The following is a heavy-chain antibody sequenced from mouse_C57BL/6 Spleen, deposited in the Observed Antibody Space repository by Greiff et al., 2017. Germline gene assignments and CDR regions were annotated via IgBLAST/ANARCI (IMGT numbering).Heavy chain of an antibody. Sequence: QVQLQQPGAELVKPGASVKMSCKASGYTFTSYWITWVKQRPGQGLEWIGDIYPGSGSTNYNEKFKSKATLTVDTSASTAYMQLSSLTSEDSAVYYCARLTTAHWYFDVWGTGTTVTVSS. CDR3: ARLTTAHWYFDV. D-gene: IGHD1-2*01. V-gene: IGHV1-55*01. J-gene: IGHJ1*03. CDR1: GYTFTSYW. CDR2: IYPGSGST.